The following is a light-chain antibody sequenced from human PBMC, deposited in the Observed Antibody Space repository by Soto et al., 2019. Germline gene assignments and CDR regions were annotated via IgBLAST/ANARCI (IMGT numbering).Light chain of an antibody. CDR2: VAS. Sequence: DIQMTQSPSSVSASVGDRVTITCRASQDIRNELAWYQHKPGKDPKRLIYVASTLQSGVPSRFSGSASGTEFTLTISSLQPEDFATYYCLQHHNYPPLTFGGGTKVEIK. CDR3: LQHHNYPPLT. CDR1: QDIRNE. V-gene: IGKV1-17*01. J-gene: IGKJ4*01.